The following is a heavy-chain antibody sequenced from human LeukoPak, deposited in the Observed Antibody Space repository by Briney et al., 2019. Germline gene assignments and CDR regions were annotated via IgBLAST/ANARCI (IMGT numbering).Heavy chain of an antibody. J-gene: IGHJ4*02. CDR2: ISRTGNSI. CDR1: GFTLSSYE. CDR3: ARGPYSSNWYVDY. Sequence: GGSLRLSCAASGFTLSSYEMNWVRLAPGKGLEWISYISRTGNSIYYADSVKSRFTISRDSAKNSLYLQMNSLRAEDTAVYYCARGPYSSNWYVDYWGQGTLVTVAS. V-gene: IGHV3-48*03. D-gene: IGHD6-13*01.